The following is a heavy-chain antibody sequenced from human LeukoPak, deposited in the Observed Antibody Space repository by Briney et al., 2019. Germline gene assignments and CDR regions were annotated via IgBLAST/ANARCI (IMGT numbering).Heavy chain of an antibody. CDR3: TRDQWELPLGYFDY. V-gene: IGHV3-7*03. D-gene: IGHD1-26*01. CDR2: INQDGGEK. Sequence: GGSLRLSCAASGFTFSSYWMSWVRQAPGKGLEWVANINQDGGEKYYVDSVKGRFTISRDNAKNSLYLQMNSLKTEDTAVYYCTRDQWELPLGYFDYWGQGTLVTVSS. J-gene: IGHJ4*02. CDR1: GFTFSSYW.